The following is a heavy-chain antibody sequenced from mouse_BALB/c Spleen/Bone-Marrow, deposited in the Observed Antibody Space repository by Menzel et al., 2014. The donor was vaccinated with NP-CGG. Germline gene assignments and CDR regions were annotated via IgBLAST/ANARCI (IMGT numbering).Heavy chain of an antibody. V-gene: IGHV1S81*02. Sequence: QVQLQQSGTELVKPGASVKLSCKASGYTFTSYWIHWVKQGPGQGLEWIGEIHPSNGRTNYSEKFKTKATLTVDKSSSTAHMQLSSLTSEDSAVYYCARGTARAMMDYWGQGTSATVSS. J-gene: IGHJ4*01. CDR1: GYTFTSYW. D-gene: IGHD3-2*01. CDR3: ARGTARAMMDY. CDR2: IHPSNGRT.